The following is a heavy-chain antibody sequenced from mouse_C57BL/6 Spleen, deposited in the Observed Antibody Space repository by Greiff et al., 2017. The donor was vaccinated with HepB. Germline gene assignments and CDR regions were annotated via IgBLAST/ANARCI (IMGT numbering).Heavy chain of an antibody. D-gene: IGHD1-1*01. CDR3: ARGTTVVADYYAMDY. V-gene: IGHV1-50*01. CDR2: IDPSDSYT. Sequence: QVQLKQPGAELVKPGASVKLSCKASGYTFTSYWMQWVKQRPGQGLEWIGEIDPSDSYTNYNQKFKGKATLTVDTSSSTAYMQLSSLTSEDSAVYYCARGTTVVADYYAMDYWGQGTSVTVSS. J-gene: IGHJ4*01. CDR1: GYTFTSYW.